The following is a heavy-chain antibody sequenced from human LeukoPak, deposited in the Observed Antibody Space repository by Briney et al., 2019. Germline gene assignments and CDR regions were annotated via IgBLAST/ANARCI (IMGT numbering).Heavy chain of an antibody. J-gene: IGHJ6*02. CDR2: ISWNSGSI. CDR1: GFTFDDYA. Sequence: GGSLRLSCAASGFTFDDYAMHWVRQAPGKGLEWVSGISWNSGSIGYADSVKGRFTISRDNAKNSLYLQMNSLRAEDTALYYCAKDLGSYYCYGMDVWGQGTTVTVSS. D-gene: IGHD3-10*01. V-gene: IGHV3-9*01. CDR3: AKDLGSYYCYGMDV.